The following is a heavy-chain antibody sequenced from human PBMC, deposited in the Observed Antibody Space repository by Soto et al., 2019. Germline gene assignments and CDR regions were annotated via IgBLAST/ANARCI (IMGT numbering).Heavy chain of an antibody. V-gene: IGHV3-30*18. CDR1: GFTFSSYG. J-gene: IGHJ4*02. D-gene: IGHD3-9*01. CDR3: AKNYDILTGYYLPPNY. CDR2: ISYDGSNK. Sequence: GGSLRLSCAASGFTFSSYGMHWVRQAPGKGLEWVAVISYDGSNKYYADSVKGRFTISRDNSKNTLYLQMNSLRAEDTAVYYCAKNYDILTGYYLPPNYWGQGTLVTVSS.